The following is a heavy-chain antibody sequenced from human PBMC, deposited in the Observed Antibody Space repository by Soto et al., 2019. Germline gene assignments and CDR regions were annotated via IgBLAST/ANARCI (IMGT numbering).Heavy chain of an antibody. CDR2: ISAYNGNT. CDR3: ARASGSSYWFDP. D-gene: IGHD1-26*01. CDR1: GYTFTSYA. V-gene: IGHV1-18*01. Sequence: ASVKVSCKASGYTFTSYAMHWVRQAPGQGLEWMGWISAYNGNTNYAQKLQGRVTMTTDTSTNTAYMELRSLRSDDTAVYYCARASGSSYWFDPWGQGTLVTVSS. J-gene: IGHJ5*02.